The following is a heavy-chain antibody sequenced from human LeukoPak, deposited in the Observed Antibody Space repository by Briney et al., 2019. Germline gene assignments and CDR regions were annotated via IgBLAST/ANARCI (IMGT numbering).Heavy chain of an antibody. CDR2: IKQDGSEK. V-gene: IGHV3-7*01. CDR1: GFTFSSYW. J-gene: IGHJ6*02. Sequence: QAGGSLRLSCAASGFTFSSYWMSWVRQAPGKGLEWVANIKQDGSEKYYVDSVKGRFTISRDNAKNSLYLQMNGLRAEDTAVYYCARDNSGGVYYYYYGMDVWGQGTTVTVSS. CDR3: ARDNSGGVYYYYYGMDV. D-gene: IGHD6-19*01.